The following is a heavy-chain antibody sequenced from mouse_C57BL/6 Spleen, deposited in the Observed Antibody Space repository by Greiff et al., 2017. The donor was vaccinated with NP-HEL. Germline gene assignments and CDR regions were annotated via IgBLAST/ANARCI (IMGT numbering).Heavy chain of an antibody. V-gene: IGHV1-80*01. Sequence: QVQLQQSGAELVKPGASVKISCKASGYAFSSYWMNWVKQRPGKGLEWIGQIYPGDGDTNYNGKFKGKATLTADKSSSTAYMQLSSLTSEDSAVYFCARERYYYGSSRYWYFDVWGTGTTVTVSS. J-gene: IGHJ1*03. CDR3: ARERYYYGSSRYWYFDV. CDR2: IYPGDGDT. CDR1: GYAFSSYW. D-gene: IGHD1-1*01.